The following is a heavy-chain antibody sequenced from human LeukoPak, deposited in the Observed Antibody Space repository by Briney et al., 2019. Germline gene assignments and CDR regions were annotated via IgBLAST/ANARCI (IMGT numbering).Heavy chain of an antibody. D-gene: IGHD3-22*01. Sequence: SETLSLTCTVSGGSISSGDYYWGWLRQPPGKGLEWIVYIYYSGSTYYNPSLKSRVTISVDTSKNQFSLKLSSVTAAATAVYYCARGLGRTMIVYYFDYWGQGTLVTVSS. CDR2: IYYSGST. CDR1: GGSISSGDYY. J-gene: IGHJ4*02. CDR3: ARGLGRTMIVYYFDY. V-gene: IGHV4-30-4*01.